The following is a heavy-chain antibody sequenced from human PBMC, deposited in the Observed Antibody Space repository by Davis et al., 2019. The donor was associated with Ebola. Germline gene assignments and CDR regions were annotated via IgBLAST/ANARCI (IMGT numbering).Heavy chain of an antibody. J-gene: IGHJ4*02. Sequence: ASVKVSCKASGYTFTNYPMNWVRQAPGQGLEWMGGINTNTGNPTYGQGFTGRFVFSLDTSVSTAYLQISSLRAEDTAVYYCARDRSTYSSGWPQFSFDCWGQGTLVTVSS. CDR2: INTNTGNP. CDR3: ARDRSTYSSGWPQFSFDC. D-gene: IGHD6-19*01. CDR1: GYTFTNYP. V-gene: IGHV7-4-1*02.